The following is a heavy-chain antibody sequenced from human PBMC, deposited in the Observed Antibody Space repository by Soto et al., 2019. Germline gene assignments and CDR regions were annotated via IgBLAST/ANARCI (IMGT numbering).Heavy chain of an antibody. D-gene: IGHD6-13*01. CDR3: TTTRPGTNVFDN. V-gene: IGHV3-15*01. J-gene: IGHJ3*02. Sequence: GGSLRLSCAASGITFSNAWMNWVRQAPGKGLEYIGRIRSKTDGGATEYAAPVEGRFTISRDDSKNTLYLQMGGLKTEDTAVYYCTTTRPGTNVFDNWGQGTLVTVSS. CDR1: GITFSNAW. CDR2: IRSKTDGGAT.